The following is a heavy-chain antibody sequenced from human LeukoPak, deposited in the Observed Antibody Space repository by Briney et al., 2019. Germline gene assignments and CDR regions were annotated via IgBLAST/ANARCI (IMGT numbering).Heavy chain of an antibody. CDR2: ISSSSSYI. D-gene: IGHD6-6*01. J-gene: IGHJ5*02. CDR1: GFTFSSYS. Sequence: PGGSLRLSCAASGFTFSSYSMNWVRQAPGKGLEWVSSISSSSSYIYYADSVKGRFTISRDNAKNSLYLQMNSLRAEDTAVYYCARDIIAARPGNWFDPWGQGTLVTASS. V-gene: IGHV3-21*01. CDR3: ARDIIAARPGNWFDP.